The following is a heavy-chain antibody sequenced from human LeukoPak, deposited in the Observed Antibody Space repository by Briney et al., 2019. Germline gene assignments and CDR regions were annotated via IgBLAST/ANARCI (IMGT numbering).Heavy chain of an antibody. CDR3: ARGGYTISSYIFDY. J-gene: IGHJ4*02. Sequence: PSETLSLTCSVSGGSLSSYWWSWIRQPAGKGLEFIGRIYTTGRTNYNPSLKSRVSMSVDTSKNKFSLELRSVTAADTAVYFCARGGYTISSYIFDYWGQGALVTVSS. V-gene: IGHV4-4*07. D-gene: IGHD3-16*02. CDR2: IYTTGRT. CDR1: GGSLSSYW.